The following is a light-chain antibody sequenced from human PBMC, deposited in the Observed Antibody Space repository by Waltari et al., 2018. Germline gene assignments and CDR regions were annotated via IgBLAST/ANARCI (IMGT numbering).Light chain of an antibody. CDR3: YSTDSSGNLLWV. V-gene: IGLV3-10*01. CDR1: ALPKKS. Sequence: SYELTQPPSVSVSPGQTARITCPGDALPKKSAYWYQQKSGQAPVLVIYEDSKRPSGIPERFSSSNSGTMATLTISGAQVEDEADYYCYSTDSSGNLLWVFGGGTKLTVL. CDR2: EDS. J-gene: IGLJ3*02.